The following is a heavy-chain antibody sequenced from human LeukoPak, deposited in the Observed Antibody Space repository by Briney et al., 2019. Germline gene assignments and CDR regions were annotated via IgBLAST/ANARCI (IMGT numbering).Heavy chain of an antibody. D-gene: IGHD4-17*01. V-gene: IGHV7-4-1*02. CDR3: ARARTVTTYYFDP. CDR1: GYTFTNYV. Sequence: ASVKVSCKASGYTFTNYVMNWVRQAPGQGLEWMGWINTNTGTPTYAQGFTGRFVFSLDTSVTTAYLQINSLKAEDTAIYYCARARTVTTYYFDPWGQGTLVTVSS. CDR2: INTNTGTP. J-gene: IGHJ5*02.